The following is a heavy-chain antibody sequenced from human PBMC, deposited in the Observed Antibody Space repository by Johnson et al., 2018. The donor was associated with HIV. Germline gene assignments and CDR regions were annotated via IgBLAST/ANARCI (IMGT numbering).Heavy chain of an antibody. CDR1: GFTFSGYA. J-gene: IGHJ3*02. CDR3: ARGGIIHDAFDI. D-gene: IGHD1-1*01. V-gene: IGHV3-30*14. CDR2: ISYDGSNK. Sequence: QVQLVESGGGVVQPGRSLRLSCAASGFTFSGYAMHWVRQAPGMGLGWVALISYDGSNKYYADSVKGRFIISRDNSKNTLYLQMSSLRAEDTAVYYCARGGIIHDAFDIWGQGTMVTVSS.